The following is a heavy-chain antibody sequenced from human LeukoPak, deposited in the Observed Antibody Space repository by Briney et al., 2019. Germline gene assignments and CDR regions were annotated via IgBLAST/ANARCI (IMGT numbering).Heavy chain of an antibody. CDR3: ARSNYYDFWSATIADLDV. Sequence: TSETLSLTCTVSGGSISSGSYYWSWIRQPAGKGLEWIGRIYTSGSTNYNPSLKSRVTISVDPSKNQFSLKLSSVTAADTAVYYCARSNYYDFWSATIADLDVWGKGTTVTVSS. D-gene: IGHD3-3*01. J-gene: IGHJ6*04. CDR1: GGSISSGSYY. CDR2: IYTSGST. V-gene: IGHV4-61*02.